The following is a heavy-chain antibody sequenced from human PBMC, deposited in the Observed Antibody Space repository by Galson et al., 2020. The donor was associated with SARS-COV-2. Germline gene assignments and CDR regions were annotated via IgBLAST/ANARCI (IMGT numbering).Heavy chain of an antibody. V-gene: IGHV3-11*01. CDR2: ISSSGSTI. CDR1: GFAFRDYY. Sequence: AGGSLRLSCEASGFAFRDYYMSWIRQAPGKGLDWVAYISSSGSTIYYADSVQGRFTISRDNTKKSLFLEMKSLTAEDTAVYYCARGHWGRDYWGQGTLVTVSS. CDR3: ARGHWGRDY. J-gene: IGHJ4*02. D-gene: IGHD7-27*01.